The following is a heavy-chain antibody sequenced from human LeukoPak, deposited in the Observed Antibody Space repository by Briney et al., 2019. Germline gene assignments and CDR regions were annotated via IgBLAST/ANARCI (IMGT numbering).Heavy chain of an antibody. CDR1: GFTVSSNY. D-gene: IGHD2-2*01. V-gene: IGHV3-66*01. CDR2: IYSGGST. CDR3: ARIRVPAAMEWFDP. Sequence: PGGSLRLSCAASGFTVSSNYMSWVRQAPGKGLGWVSVIYSGGSTYYADSVKGRFTISRDNSKNTLYLQMNSLRAEDTAVYYCARIRVPAAMEWFDPWGQGTLVTVSS. J-gene: IGHJ5*02.